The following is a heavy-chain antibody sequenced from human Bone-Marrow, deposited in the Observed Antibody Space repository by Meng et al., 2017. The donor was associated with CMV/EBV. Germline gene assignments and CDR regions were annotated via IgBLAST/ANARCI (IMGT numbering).Heavy chain of an antibody. CDR1: GYTFTDYY. V-gene: IGHV1-2*02. CDR2: MNPNNGDT. J-gene: IGHJ4*02. CDR3: ARGYCSSTGCYHDY. Sequence: ASVKVSCKASGYTFTDYYLHWVRQAPGQGLEWMAWMNPNNGDTNYAQKFQARVTMTRDTSIRMVYMELSSLRSDDTAVYCCARGYCSSTGCYHDYWGQGTVVTISS. D-gene: IGHD2-2*01.